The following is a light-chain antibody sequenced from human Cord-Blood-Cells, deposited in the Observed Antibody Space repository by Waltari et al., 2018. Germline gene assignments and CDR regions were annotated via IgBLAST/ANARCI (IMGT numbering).Light chain of an antibody. V-gene: IGLV2-23*01. Sequence: SALTQPASVSGSPRQSLTLSCTGPRRDCGGSNLLSWDQQHPGKAPKLMIYEGSKRPSGVSNRFSGSKSGNTASLTISGLQAEDEADYYCCSYAGSSTLVFGGGTKLTVL. J-gene: IGLJ2*01. CDR1: RRDCGGSNL. CDR2: EGS. CDR3: CSYAGSSTLV.